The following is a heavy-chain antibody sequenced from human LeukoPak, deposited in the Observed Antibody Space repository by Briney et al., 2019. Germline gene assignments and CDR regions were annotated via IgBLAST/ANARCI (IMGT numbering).Heavy chain of an antibody. J-gene: IGHJ6*01. Sequence: GSLRLSCGAPGFTFRSYLMHWVRQPSGKGLVWVPRINGGGSCTSSVDPVQGRFTISRDNAKNTVYLQMNSRRAEDTAVYYCARDSKFGMDVWGQGTTVTVSS. CDR2: INGGGSCT. CDR1: GFTFRSYL. V-gene: IGHV3-74*01. CDR3: ARDSKFGMDV.